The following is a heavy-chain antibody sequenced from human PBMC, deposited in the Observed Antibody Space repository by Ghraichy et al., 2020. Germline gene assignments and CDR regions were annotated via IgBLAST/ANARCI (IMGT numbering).Heavy chain of an antibody. CDR3: ARASGYNYFDSSYDY. CDR1: GGSISSSSYY. J-gene: IGHJ4*02. Sequence: SQTLSLTCTVSGGSISSSSYYWGWIRQPPGKGLEWIGRIYYSGSTYYNPSLKSRVTISVDTSKNQIYLKLSSVTDADTAVYYCARASGYNYFDSSYDYWGQGTLVTVSS. D-gene: IGHD3-22*01. CDR2: IYYSGST. V-gene: IGHV4-39*01.